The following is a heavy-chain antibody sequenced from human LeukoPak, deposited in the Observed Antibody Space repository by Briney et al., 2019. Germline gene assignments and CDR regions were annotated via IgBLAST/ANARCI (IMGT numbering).Heavy chain of an antibody. V-gene: IGHV3-53*01. CDR1: GFTVSSNY. CDR3: ARGRLDAFDL. CDR2: IYSGGNT. J-gene: IGHJ3*01. Sequence: GGSLRLSCAASGFTVSSNYMSWVRQAPGKGLEWVSVIYSGGNTYYAEFVKGGFTISRDNSKNTLFLQMNSLRAEDTAVFYCARGRLDAFDLWGQGTMVTVSS. D-gene: IGHD6-19*01.